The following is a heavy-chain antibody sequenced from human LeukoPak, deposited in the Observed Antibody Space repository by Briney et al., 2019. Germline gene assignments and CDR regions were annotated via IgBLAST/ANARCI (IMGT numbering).Heavy chain of an antibody. CDR2: IWYDGSNK. Sequence: GGSLRLSCAASGFTFRSYGMHWVRQAPGEGLEWVAVIWYDGSNKNYADSVKGRFTISRDNSKNTLYLQMNSLRAEDTAVYYCARDRAAAMEYYYMDVWGKETTVTVSS. CDR1: GFTFRSYG. V-gene: IGHV3-33*01. D-gene: IGHD2-2*01. CDR3: ARDRAAAMEYYYMDV. J-gene: IGHJ6*03.